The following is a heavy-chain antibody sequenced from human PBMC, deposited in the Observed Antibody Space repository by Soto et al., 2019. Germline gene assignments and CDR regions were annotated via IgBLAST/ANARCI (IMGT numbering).Heavy chain of an antibody. CDR2: INHSGST. V-gene: IGHV4-34*01. CDR3: ARGKKDIVVVPAGNWFDP. D-gene: IGHD2-2*01. CDR1: GGSFSGYY. J-gene: IGHJ5*02. Sequence: QVQLQQWGAGLLKPSETLSLTCAVYGGSFSGYYWSWIRQPPGKGLEWIGEINHSGSTNYNPSLKSRVTISVDTSKNQFSLKLSSVTAADTAVYYCARGKKDIVVVPAGNWFDPWGQGTLVTVSS.